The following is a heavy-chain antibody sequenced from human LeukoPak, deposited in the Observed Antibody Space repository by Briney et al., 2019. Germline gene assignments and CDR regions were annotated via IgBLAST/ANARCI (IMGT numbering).Heavy chain of an antibody. Sequence: SQTLSLTCTVSGGSISSGGYYWSWIRQHPGKGLEWIGYIYYSGSTYYNPSLKSRVTISVDTSKNQFSLKLSSVTAADTAVYYCARGRQSLTALYYYYGMDVWGQGTTVTVSS. V-gene: IGHV4-31*03. J-gene: IGHJ6*02. CDR3: ARGRQSLTALYYYYGMDV. CDR1: GGSISSGGYY. D-gene: IGHD3-9*01. CDR2: IYYSGST.